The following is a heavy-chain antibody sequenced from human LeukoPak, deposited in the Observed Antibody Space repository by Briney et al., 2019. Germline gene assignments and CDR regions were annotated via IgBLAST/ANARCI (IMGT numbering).Heavy chain of an antibody. Sequence: SQTLSLTCTVSGGSISSGSYYWSWIPQPAGKGLEWIGRIYTSGSTNYNPSLKSRVTISVDTSKNQFSLKLSSVTAADTAVYYCARGANWFDPWGQGTLVTVSS. CDR1: GGSISSGSYY. D-gene: IGHD4/OR15-4a*01. CDR2: IYTSGST. CDR3: ARGANWFDP. J-gene: IGHJ5*02. V-gene: IGHV4-61*02.